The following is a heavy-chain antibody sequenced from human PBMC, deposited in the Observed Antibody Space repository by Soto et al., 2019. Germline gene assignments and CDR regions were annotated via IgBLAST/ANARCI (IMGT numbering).Heavy chain of an antibody. D-gene: IGHD6-6*01. CDR1: GGSVNSDTFY. V-gene: IGHV4-61*01. CDR3: AREFSNSPEAFDS. CDR2: IYYTGST. J-gene: IGHJ4*02. Sequence: LSLTCTVSGGSVNSDTFYWGWIRQPPGRGLEWIGYIYYTGSTNYNPSLKSRVTISVDTSRNQFSLKLSSVTAADTAVYYCAREFSNSPEAFDSWGQGSLVTVS.